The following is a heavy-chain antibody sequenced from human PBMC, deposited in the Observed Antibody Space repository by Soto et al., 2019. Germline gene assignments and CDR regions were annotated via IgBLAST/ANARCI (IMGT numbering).Heavy chain of an antibody. CDR2: IKEDGTER. CDR1: AFTFSTYW. J-gene: IGHJ4*02. Sequence: EAELVESGGDLVQPGGSLRLSCAASAFTFSTYWMSWVRQIPGRGLEWVANIKEDGTERYYVDSVKGRFTISRDNAKNSLFLQMNSLRAEDTAVYFCARVAYSRGWIFDYWGQGTLVTVSS. CDR3: ARVAYSRGWIFDY. V-gene: IGHV3-7*01. D-gene: IGHD6-19*01.